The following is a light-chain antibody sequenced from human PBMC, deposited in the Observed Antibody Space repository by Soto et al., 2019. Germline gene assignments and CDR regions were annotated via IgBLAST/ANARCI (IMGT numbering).Light chain of an antibody. J-gene: IGKJ4*01. CDR2: DAS. V-gene: IGKV1-5*01. CDR1: QSISSW. CDR3: QQLNSYPLT. Sequence: DIQMAQSPSTLSASVGEKVTLTLRASQSISSWLAWYQQKPGKAPKLLIYDASSLESGVPSRFSGSGSATEFTLTISSLQPEDFATYYCQQLNSYPLTFGGGTKVDIK.